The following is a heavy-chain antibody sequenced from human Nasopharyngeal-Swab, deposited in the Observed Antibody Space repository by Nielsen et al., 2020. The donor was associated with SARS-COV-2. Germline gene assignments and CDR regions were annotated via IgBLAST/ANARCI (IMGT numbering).Heavy chain of an antibody. CDR1: GFSLSTSKVG. V-gene: IGHV2-5*02. CDR2: LYWDDDN. J-gene: IGHJ4*02. Sequence: SGPTLVQPSQTLTLTCTFSGFSLSTSKVGVSWVRQLPGKALEWLALLYWDDDNRYNPSLKNRITITRDTSKNQVVLTMTNMDPVDTATYYCVHSTGWRLDYWGQGTLVTVS. D-gene: IGHD6-19*01. CDR3: VHSTGWRLDY.